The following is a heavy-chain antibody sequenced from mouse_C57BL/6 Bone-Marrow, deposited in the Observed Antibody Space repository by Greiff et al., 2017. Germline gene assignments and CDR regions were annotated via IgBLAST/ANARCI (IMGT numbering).Heavy chain of an antibody. V-gene: IGHV7-3*01. CDR3: ARCDGSLAY. Sequence: EVQRVESGGGLVQPGGSLSLSCAASGFTFTDYYMSWVRQPPGKALEWVGVIRNKDNGYTTEYSASVKGRFTISIDNSQIILYLQMNALRAEDSATYYCARCDGSLAYWGQGTLVTVSA. D-gene: IGHD1-1*01. CDR2: IRNKDNGYTT. J-gene: IGHJ3*01. CDR1: GFTFTDYY.